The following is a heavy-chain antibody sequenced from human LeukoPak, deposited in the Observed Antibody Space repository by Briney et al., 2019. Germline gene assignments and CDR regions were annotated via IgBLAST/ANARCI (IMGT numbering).Heavy chain of an antibody. CDR2: INHSGST. J-gene: IGHJ5*02. Sequence: SETLSLTCAVYGGSFSGYYWSWIRQPPGKGLEWIGEINHSGSTNYNPSLKSRVTIPVDTSKDQFSLKLSSVTAADTAVYYCARGTSYYDFWSGYSNWFDPWGQGTLVTVSS. CDR1: GGSFSGYY. D-gene: IGHD3-3*01. CDR3: ARGTSYYDFWSGYSNWFDP. V-gene: IGHV4-34*01.